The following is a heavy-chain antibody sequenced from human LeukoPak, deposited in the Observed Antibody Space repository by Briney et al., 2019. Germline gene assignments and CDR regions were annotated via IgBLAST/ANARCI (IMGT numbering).Heavy chain of an antibody. J-gene: IGHJ4*02. CDR1: GGSINGYY. CDR2: IHPSGST. Sequence: SETLSLTCSVSGGSINGYYGTWIRQSAGKGLEWIGRIHPSGSTDYSPSLKSRVTMSIDTSMNRFSLKVTSVSAADTGMYYCATAPEFSSGWLLDSWGQGSLVTVSS. D-gene: IGHD6-19*01. V-gene: IGHV4-4*07. CDR3: ATAPEFSSGWLLDS.